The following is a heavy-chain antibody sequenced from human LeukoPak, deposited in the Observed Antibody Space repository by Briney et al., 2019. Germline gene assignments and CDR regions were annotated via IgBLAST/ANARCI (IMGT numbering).Heavy chain of an antibody. CDR3: ARHSVESMITFGGP. CDR2: IYYSGST. V-gene: IGHV4-39*01. D-gene: IGHD3-16*01. CDR1: GGSISSSSYY. Sequence: PSETLSLTCTVSGGSISSSSYYWGWIRQPPGKGLEWIGSIYYSGSTYYNPSLKSRVTISVDTSKNQFSLKLSSVTAADTAVYYCARHSVESMITFGGPWGQGTLVTVSS. J-gene: IGHJ1*01.